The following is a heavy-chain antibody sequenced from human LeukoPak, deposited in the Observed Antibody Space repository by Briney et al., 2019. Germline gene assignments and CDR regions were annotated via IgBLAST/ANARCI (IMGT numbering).Heavy chain of an antibody. V-gene: IGHV4-34*01. J-gene: IGHJ4*02. CDR2: INHSGST. CDR3: AYEGSGSFSY. D-gene: IGHD3-10*01. Sequence: SETLSLTCAVYGGSFSGYYWSWIRQPPGKGLEWIGEINHSGSTNYNPSLKSRVTISVDTSKNQFSLKLSSVTAADTAVYYCAYEGSGSFSYWGQGTLVTVSS. CDR1: GGSFSGYY.